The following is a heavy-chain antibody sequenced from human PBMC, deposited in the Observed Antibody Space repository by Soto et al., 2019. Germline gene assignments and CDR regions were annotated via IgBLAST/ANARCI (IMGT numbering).Heavy chain of an antibody. CDR2: IIPILGIA. CDR3: ARDPPYCSSTRCYSYYMDV. D-gene: IGHD2-2*01. J-gene: IGHJ6*03. V-gene: IGHV1-69*04. Sequence: SVKVSCKASGGTFSSYTISWVRQAPGQGLEWMGRIIPILGIANYAQKFQGRVTITADKSTSTAYMELSSLRSEDTAVYYCARDPPYCSSTRCYSYYMDVWGKGTTVTVSS. CDR1: GGTFSSYT.